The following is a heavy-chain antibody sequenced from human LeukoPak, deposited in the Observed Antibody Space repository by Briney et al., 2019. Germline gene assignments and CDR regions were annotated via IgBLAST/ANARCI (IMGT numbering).Heavy chain of an antibody. CDR3: ARQNSNYRMVIYFDY. D-gene: IGHD4-11*01. V-gene: IGHV4-38-2*01. J-gene: IGHJ4*02. Sequence: SETLSLTCAVSDYSISTDYYWGWIRQPPGKGLEWIGSIYHSGTTYYNSSLKSRLTISVDTSKNQFSLKLSSVTAADTAIYYCARQNSNYRMVIYFDYWGQGILVTVSS. CDR1: DYSISTDYY. CDR2: IYHSGTT.